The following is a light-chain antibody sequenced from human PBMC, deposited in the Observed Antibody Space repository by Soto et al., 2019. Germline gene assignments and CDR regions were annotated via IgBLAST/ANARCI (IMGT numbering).Light chain of an antibody. CDR3: QQYNDWPRT. CDR2: GAS. V-gene: IGKV3-15*01. CDR1: QSVNSK. J-gene: IGKJ1*01. Sequence: EIVMTQSPATLSVSPGERATLSCRASQSVNSKLAWYQQKPGQAPRLLIYGASTRATGIPARFSGSGSGTEFSLTISSLQSEDFAVYYCQQYNDWPRTFGQGTTVEIK.